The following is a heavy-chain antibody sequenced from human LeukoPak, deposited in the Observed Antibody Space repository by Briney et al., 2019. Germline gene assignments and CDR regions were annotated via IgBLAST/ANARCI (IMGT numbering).Heavy chain of an antibody. V-gene: IGHV4-59*12. CDR1: GGSISSYY. D-gene: IGHD2-2*01. J-gene: IGHJ6*03. Sequence: MASETLSLTCTVSGGSISSYYWSWIRQPPGKGLEWIGYIYYSGSTNYNPSLKSRVTISVDTSKNQFSLKLSSVTAADTAVYYCTRLGRSVVPASRYYYYYYMDVWGKGTTVTISS. CDR2: IYYSGST. CDR3: TRLGRSVVPASRYYYYYYMDV.